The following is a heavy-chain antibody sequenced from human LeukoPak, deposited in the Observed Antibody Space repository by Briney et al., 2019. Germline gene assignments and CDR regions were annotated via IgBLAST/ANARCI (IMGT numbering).Heavy chain of an antibody. CDR2: IYYSGST. D-gene: IGHD3-22*01. V-gene: IGHV4-61*01. Sequence: SETLSLTCTVSGGSISSSSYYWSWIRQPPGKGLEWIGSIYYSGSTNYNPSLKSRVTISVDTSKNQFSLKLSSVTAADTAVYYCARAPYYYDSSGYYFDYWGQGTLVTVSS. CDR3: ARAPYYYDSSGYYFDY. CDR1: GGSISSSSYY. J-gene: IGHJ4*02.